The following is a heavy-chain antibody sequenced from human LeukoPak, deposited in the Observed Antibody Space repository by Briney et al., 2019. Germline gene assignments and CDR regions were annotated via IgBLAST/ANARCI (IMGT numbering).Heavy chain of an antibody. J-gene: IGHJ4*02. Sequence: PGGSLRLSCAASGFTFSSYAMSWVRQAPGKGLEWVSAISGSGGSTYYADSVKGRFTISRDNSKNTLYLQMNSLRAEDTAVYYCAKDPDRKYSSGWYAAGYWGQGTLVTVSS. CDR2: ISGSGGST. D-gene: IGHD6-19*01. CDR3: AKDPDRKYSSGWYAAGY. CDR1: GFTFSSYA. V-gene: IGHV3-23*01.